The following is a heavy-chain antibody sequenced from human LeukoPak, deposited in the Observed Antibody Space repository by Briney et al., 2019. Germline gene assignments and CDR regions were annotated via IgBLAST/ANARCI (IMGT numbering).Heavy chain of an antibody. V-gene: IGHV3-33*01. CDR2: IWYDGSNK. CDR3: ARHLAGDSLYRHFDY. D-gene: IGHD5/OR15-5a*01. CDR1: GFTFSSYG. Sequence: GRSLRLSCAASGFTFSSYGMHWVRQAPGKGLEWVAVIWYDGSNKYYADSVKGRFTISRDNSKNTLYLQMNSLRAEDTAIYYCARHLAGDSLYRHFDYWGQGALVTVSS. J-gene: IGHJ4*02.